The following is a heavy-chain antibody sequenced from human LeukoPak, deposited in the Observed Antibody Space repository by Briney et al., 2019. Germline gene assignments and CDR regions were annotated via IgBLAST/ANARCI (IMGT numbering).Heavy chain of an antibody. V-gene: IGHV3-30*18. Sequence: TGGSLRLSCAASGFTFSSYGMHWVRQAPGKGLEWVAVISYDGSNKYYADSVKGRFTISRDNSKNTLYLQMNSLRAEDTAVYYCAKAYRPQYCGGDCYRFDYWGQGALVTVSS. CDR3: AKAYRPQYCGGDCYRFDY. D-gene: IGHD2-21*02. CDR1: GFTFSSYG. CDR2: ISYDGSNK. J-gene: IGHJ4*02.